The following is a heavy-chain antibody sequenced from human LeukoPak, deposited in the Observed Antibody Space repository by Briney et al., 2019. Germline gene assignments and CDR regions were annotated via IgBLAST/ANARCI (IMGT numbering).Heavy chain of an antibody. D-gene: IGHD4-23*01. Sequence: SETPSLTCTVSGGSISSYYWSWIRQPPGKGLEWIGYIYYSGSTNYNPSLKSRVTISVDTSKNQFSLKLSSVTAADTAVYYCARGTVVTGYFDYWGQGTLVTVSS. CDR1: GGSISSYY. CDR2: IYYSGST. J-gene: IGHJ4*02. V-gene: IGHV4-59*01. CDR3: ARGTVVTGYFDY.